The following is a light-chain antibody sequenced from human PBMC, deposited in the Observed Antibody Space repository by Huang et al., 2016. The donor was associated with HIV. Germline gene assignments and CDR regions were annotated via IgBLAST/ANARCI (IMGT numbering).Light chain of an antibody. CDR3: QQRSNWLLT. Sequence: EIVLTQSPATLSLSPGERATLSCRASQSVSSYLAWYQQKPGQAPRLLIYDASNRATGIPARFSGRGSGTDFTLTISSLEPEDFAVYYCQQRSNWLLTFGQGTRLEIK. J-gene: IGKJ5*01. CDR2: DAS. V-gene: IGKV3-11*01. CDR1: QSVSSY.